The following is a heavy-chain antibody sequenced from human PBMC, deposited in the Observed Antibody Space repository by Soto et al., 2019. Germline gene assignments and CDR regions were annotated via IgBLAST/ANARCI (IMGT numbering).Heavy chain of an antibody. V-gene: IGHV3-20*04. Sequence: GGSLRLSCAASGFTFDDYGMSWVRQAPGKGLEWVSGINWNGGSTGYADSVKGRFTISRDNAKNSLYLQMNSLRAEDTALYYCARDSEGRYSSGWYYFDYWGQGTLVTVSS. CDR2: INWNGGST. D-gene: IGHD6-19*01. J-gene: IGHJ4*02. CDR3: ARDSEGRYSSGWYYFDY. CDR1: GFTFDDYG.